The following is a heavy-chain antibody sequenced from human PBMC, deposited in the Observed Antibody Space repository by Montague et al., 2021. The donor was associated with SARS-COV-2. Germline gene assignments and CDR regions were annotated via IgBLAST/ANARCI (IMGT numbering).Heavy chain of an antibody. CDR3: ASAFYGDHWAFDV. CDR2: TYYRSWWRS. CDR1: GDSVSRPSAS. V-gene: IGHV6-1*01. D-gene: IGHD3-3*02. Sequence: CAISGDSVSRPSASWNWLRQSPSRGLEWLGRTYYRSWWRSQYPGSLESRITISGDTSKNQFSLQLNSVTPEDTAVYYCASAFYGDHWAFDVWGQGTMVTVSS. J-gene: IGHJ3*01.